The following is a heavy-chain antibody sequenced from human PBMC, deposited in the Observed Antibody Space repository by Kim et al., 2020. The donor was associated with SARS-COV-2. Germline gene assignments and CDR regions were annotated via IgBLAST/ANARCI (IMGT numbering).Heavy chain of an antibody. V-gene: IGHV3-21*01. D-gene: IGHD6-13*01. Sequence: YIYDADSLKGRFTISRDNAKNSLFLQMNSLRAEDTAVYYCARGYRSTVGYWGQGALVTVSS. CDR3: ARGYRSTVGY. CDR2: YI. J-gene: IGHJ4*02.